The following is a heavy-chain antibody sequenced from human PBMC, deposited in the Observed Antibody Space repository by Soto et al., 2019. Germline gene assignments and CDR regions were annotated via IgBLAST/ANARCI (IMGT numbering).Heavy chain of an antibody. J-gene: IGHJ5*02. Sequence: QVQLQESGPGLVKPSQTLSLTCTVSGGSISSGGYYWSWIRQHPGKGLEWIGYIYDSGSTYYNPSLKSRVTLSVDTSKNQFSLKLSSVTAADTAVYYCARVPTKGAVKVRFDPWGQGTLVTVSS. CDR2: IYDSGST. V-gene: IGHV4-31*03. CDR1: GGSISSGGYY. CDR3: ARVPTKGAVKVRFDP. D-gene: IGHD2-8*01.